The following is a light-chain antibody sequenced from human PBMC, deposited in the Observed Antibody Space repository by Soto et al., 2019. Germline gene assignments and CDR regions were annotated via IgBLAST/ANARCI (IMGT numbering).Light chain of an antibody. CDR3: QQYNNWPPIT. J-gene: IGKJ5*01. CDR1: QSVSSN. Sequence: EIVLTQAPGTLSLSPGESATLSCRASQSVSSNYFAWYQQKPGQAPRLLIYGASTRATDIPDRFSGSGSGTEFTLTITSLQSEDRAVYYCQQYNNWPPITFGQGTRLEIK. V-gene: IGKV3D-15*01. CDR2: GAS.